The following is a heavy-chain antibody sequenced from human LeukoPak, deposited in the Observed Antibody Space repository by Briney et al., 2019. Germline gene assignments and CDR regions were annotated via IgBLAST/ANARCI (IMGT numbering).Heavy chain of an antibody. CDR3: ARVRGLLWFGELMNWFDP. D-gene: IGHD3-10*01. J-gene: IGHJ5*02. CDR1: GYTFTSYG. V-gene: IGHV1-18*01. Sequence: ASVKVSCNASGYTFTSYGISWVRQAPGQGLEWMGWISAYNGNTNYAQKLQGRVTMTTDTSTSTAYMELRSLRSDDTAVYYCARVRGLLWFGELMNWFDPWGQGTLVTVSS. CDR2: ISAYNGNT.